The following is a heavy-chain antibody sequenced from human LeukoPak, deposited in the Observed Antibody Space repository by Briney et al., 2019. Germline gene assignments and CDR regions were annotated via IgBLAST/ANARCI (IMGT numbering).Heavy chain of an antibody. J-gene: IGHJ5*02. CDR3: ARVVRGAVTSNCFDP. V-gene: IGHV4-59*01. CDR1: GGSINDYY. CDR2: ISNSGTT. Sequence: SETLPLTCTVSGGSINDYYWTWIRQAPGKGLEWIGYISNSGTTDYNPSRKSRVTMSVDTSNNEFSLRLTSVTAADTAMYYCARVVRGAVTSNCFDPWGQGTLVTVSS. D-gene: IGHD4-17*01.